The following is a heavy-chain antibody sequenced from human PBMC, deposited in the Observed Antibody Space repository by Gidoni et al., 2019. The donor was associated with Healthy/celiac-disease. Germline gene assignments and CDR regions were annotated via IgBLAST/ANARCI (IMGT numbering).Heavy chain of an antibody. CDR3: ARVTVTTYWYFDL. J-gene: IGHJ2*01. Sequence: EVQLVQSGAEVRKPGASLKISCTGSGYSFTSYWIGWVRQMPGKGLEWMGVIAPGESDTIYSPFFQCQVTISADKSISNAYLQWSSLKASDTAMYYCARVTVTTYWYFDLGGRGTLVTVSS. CDR2: IAPGESDT. V-gene: IGHV5-51*01. CDR1: GYSFTSYW. D-gene: IGHD4-17*01.